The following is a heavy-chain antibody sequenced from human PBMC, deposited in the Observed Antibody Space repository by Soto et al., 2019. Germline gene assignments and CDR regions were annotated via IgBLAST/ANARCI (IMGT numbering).Heavy chain of an antibody. J-gene: IGHJ6*02. CDR2: ISGSGDST. V-gene: IGHV3-23*01. Sequence: GGSLRLSCAASGFTFSSNAMSWVRQAPGKGLEWVSAISGSGDSTYYADSVKGRFTISRDNSKNTLYLQMNSLRAEDTAVYYCAKYYALFQSYYYYALDVWGQGTTVTVSS. CDR3: AKYYALFQSYYYYALDV. CDR1: GFTFSSNA. D-gene: IGHD3-16*01.